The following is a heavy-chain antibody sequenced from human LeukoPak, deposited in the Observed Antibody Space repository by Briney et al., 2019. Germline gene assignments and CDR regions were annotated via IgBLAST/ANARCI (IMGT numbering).Heavy chain of an antibody. CDR1: GFTFSGYW. V-gene: IGHV3-7*01. D-gene: IGHD3-22*01. J-gene: IGHJ4*02. CDR3: VRDLYRIVVVPHYFDY. Sequence: GGSLRLSCAASGFTFSGYWMSWVRQAPGKGLEWVANIKQDGSEKYYVDSVKGRFTISRDKAKNSLYLQMNSLRAEDTAVYYCVRDLYRIVVVPHYFDYWGQGTLVTVSS. CDR2: IKQDGSEK.